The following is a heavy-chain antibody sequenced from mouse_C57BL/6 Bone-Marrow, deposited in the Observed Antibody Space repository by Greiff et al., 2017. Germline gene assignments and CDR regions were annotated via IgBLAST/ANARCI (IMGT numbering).Heavy chain of an antibody. J-gene: IGHJ2*01. CDR3: TTHYGSSYNDFDY. Sequence: VQLKQSGAELVRPGASVKLSCTASGFNIKDYYMHWVKQRPEQGLEWIGRIDPEDGDTEYAPKFQGKATMTADTSSNPAYLQLSSLTSEDTAVYYCTTHYGSSYNDFDYWGQGTTLTVSS. D-gene: IGHD1-1*01. V-gene: IGHV14-1*01. CDR1: GFNIKDYY. CDR2: IDPEDGDT.